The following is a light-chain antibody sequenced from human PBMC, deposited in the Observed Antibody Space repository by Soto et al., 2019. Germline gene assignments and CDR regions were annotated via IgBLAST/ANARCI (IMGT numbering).Light chain of an antibody. J-gene: IGLJ1*01. V-gene: IGLV2-18*02. Sequence: QSALTQPPSVSGSPGQSVAISCTGTSSDVGGSNGVSWYQQPPGTAPKLIIYDVSNRPSGVPDRFSGSKSGNTDSLIISGLQAEDEGDYYCSSYASSSTYVMGTGTKVTVL. CDR2: DVS. CDR3: SSYASSSTYV. CDR1: SSDVGGSNG.